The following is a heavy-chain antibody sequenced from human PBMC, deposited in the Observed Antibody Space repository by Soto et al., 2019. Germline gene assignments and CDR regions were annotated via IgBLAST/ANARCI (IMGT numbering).Heavy chain of an antibody. J-gene: IGHJ4*02. Sequence: EVQLLESGGGLVQPGGSLRLSCVASGFTFSTYTMSWVRQAPGKGLEWVSVTSGGGGRPSYADSVLGRFSISRDNPKNTLYLHMNNLRGEDTAMYYCAKARCTTANCYVPDYWGQGTLVTVSS. V-gene: IGHV3-23*01. CDR3: AKARCTTANCYVPDY. CDR2: TSGGGGRP. D-gene: IGHD2-8*01. CDR1: GFTFSTYT.